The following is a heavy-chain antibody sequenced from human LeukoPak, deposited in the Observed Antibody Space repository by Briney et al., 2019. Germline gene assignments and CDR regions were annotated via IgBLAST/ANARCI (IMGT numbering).Heavy chain of an antibody. J-gene: IGHJ4*02. V-gene: IGHV3-49*03. CDR1: GFTFGDYA. CDR3: TRDRGAYNLYDY. Sequence: TGGSLRLSCTASGFTFGDYAMSWIRQAPGKGLEWVGFIRSKAYGETADYAASVKGRFTISRDDSKAIAYLQMNSLKTEDTAVYHCTRDRGAYNLYDYWGQGTLVTDSS. CDR2: IRSKAYGETA. D-gene: IGHD1-1*01.